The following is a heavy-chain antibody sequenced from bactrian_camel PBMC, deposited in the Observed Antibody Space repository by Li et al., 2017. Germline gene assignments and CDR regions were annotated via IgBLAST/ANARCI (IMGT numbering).Heavy chain of an antibody. CDR3: ASGGFTF. J-gene: IGHJ4*01. V-gene: IGHV3S1*01. CDR2: FSSAGGTT. CDR1: GFTFSSYW. D-gene: IGHD2*01. Sequence: HVQLVESGGDLVQPGGSLRLSCAASGFTFSSYWMYWVRQAPGKGLEWVSTFSSAGGTTDYADSVKGRFTMSRDNAKNTVYLQMNDLKSEDSALYYCASGGFTFWGQGTQVTVS.